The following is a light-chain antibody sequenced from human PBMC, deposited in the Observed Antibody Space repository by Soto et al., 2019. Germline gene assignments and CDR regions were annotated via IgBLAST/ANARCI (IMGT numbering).Light chain of an antibody. Sequence: DIQMTQSPSSLSASVGDRVTITCRASQSIXSYLNWYQQKPGKAPKLLIYAASSLQSGVPSRFSGSGSGTDFTLTISSLQPEDFATYYCQQSYSTPYTFGQGTKLEIK. CDR2: AAS. CDR1: QSIXSY. V-gene: IGKV1-39*01. J-gene: IGKJ2*01. CDR3: QQSYSTPYT.